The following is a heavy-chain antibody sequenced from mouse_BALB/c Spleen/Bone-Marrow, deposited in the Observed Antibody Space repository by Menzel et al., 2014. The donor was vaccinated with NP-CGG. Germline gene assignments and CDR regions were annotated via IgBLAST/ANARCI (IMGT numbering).Heavy chain of an antibody. CDR2: IWSGGST. CDR3: ARNSRGYGNSFAY. D-gene: IGHD2-10*02. J-gene: IGHJ3*01. Sequence: VQLXQSGPGLVQPSQRLSITCTVSGFSLTSYGVHWVRPSPGKGLEWLGVIWSGGSTDYNAAFISRLSISKDNSKSQVFFKMSSLQANDTAIYYCARNSRGYGNSFAYWGQGTLVTVSA. CDR1: GFSLTSYG. V-gene: IGHV2-2*02.